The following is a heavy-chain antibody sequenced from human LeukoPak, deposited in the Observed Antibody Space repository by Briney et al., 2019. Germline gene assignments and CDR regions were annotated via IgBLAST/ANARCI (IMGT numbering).Heavy chain of an antibody. CDR2: MYHSGST. CDR1: GYSISSAYY. CDR3: ARDRYYYDSSGYDPYFDY. D-gene: IGHD3-22*01. Sequence: SETLSLTCSVSGYSISSAYYWGWIRQPPGKGLEWIGTMYHSGSTNYNPSLKSRVTMSVDTSKNQFSLKLSSVAAADAAVYYCARDRYYYDSSGYDPYFDYWGQGTLVTVSS. V-gene: IGHV4-38-2*02. J-gene: IGHJ4*02.